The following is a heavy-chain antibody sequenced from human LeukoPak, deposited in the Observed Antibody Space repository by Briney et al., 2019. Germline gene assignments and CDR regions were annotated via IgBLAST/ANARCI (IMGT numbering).Heavy chain of an antibody. Sequence: PGGSLRLSCAASGFTFNNFEMNWVRQAPRKGLEWVSYISSSGNTIYYADSVKGRFTISRDNAKNSLYLQMNSLRAEDTALYFCARGPPNYYDSSGYFYLWGQGTLVTVSS. J-gene: IGHJ4*02. CDR2: ISSSGNTI. D-gene: IGHD3-22*01. CDR3: ARGPPNYYDSSGYFYL. V-gene: IGHV3-48*03. CDR1: GFTFNNFE.